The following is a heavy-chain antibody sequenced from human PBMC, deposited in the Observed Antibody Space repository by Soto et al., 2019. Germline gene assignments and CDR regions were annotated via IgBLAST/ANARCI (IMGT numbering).Heavy chain of an antibody. CDR3: ARGNGGSAMSWNWFDP. V-gene: IGHV1-2*04. J-gene: IGHJ5*02. CDR1: GYTFTGYY. Sequence: ASVKVSCKASGYTFTGYYMHWVRQAPGQGLEWMGWINPNSGGTNYAQKFQGLVTMTRDTSISTAYMELSRLRSDDTAVYYCARGNGGSAMSWNWFDPWGQGTLVTVSS. CDR2: INPNSGGT. D-gene: IGHD3-10*01.